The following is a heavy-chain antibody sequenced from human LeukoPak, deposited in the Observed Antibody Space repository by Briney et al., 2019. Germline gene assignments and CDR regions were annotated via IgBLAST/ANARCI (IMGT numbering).Heavy chain of an antibody. V-gene: IGHV3-9*01. CDR1: GFTFDDDA. CDR2: ISWNSGSI. J-gene: IGHJ5*02. D-gene: IGHD3-3*01. CDR3: AKDFYDFWSGKGSWFDP. Sequence: GRSLRLSCAASGFTFDDDAMHWVRQAPGKGLEWVSGISWNSGSIGYADSVKGRFTISRDNAKNSLYLQMNSLRAEDTALYYCAKDFYDFWSGKGSWFDPWGQGTLVTVSS.